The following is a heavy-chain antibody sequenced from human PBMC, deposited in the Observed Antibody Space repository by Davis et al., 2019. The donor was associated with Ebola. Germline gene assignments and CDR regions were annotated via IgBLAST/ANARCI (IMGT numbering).Heavy chain of an antibody. CDR3: ARDVGVEFDH. J-gene: IGHJ4*02. CDR1: GLSINLYW. CDR2: IKEDGSEK. V-gene: IGHV3-7*03. Sequence: GESLKISCAASGLSINLYWMTWVRQAPGKGLEWVANIKEDGSEKHYVDSVKGRFTISRDNAKNSLYLQMNSLRADDTAVYYCARDVGVEFDHWGQGTLVTVSS. D-gene: IGHD3-10*01.